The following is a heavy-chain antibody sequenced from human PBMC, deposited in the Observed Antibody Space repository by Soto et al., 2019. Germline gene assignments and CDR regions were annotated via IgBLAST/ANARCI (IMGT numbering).Heavy chain of an antibody. V-gene: IGHV3-48*02. CDR1: GFIFSKYS. CDR2: ISSNSVTI. Sequence: GGSLGLSCGASGFIFSKYSMNWVRQAPGKGLEWLSYISSNSVTIYYADSVRGRFTIFRDNAKNSLYLQMNSLRDEDTAVYYCAREDILGTRSFDYWGQGALVTVSS. J-gene: IGHJ4*02. D-gene: IGHD1-26*01. CDR3: AREDILGTRSFDY.